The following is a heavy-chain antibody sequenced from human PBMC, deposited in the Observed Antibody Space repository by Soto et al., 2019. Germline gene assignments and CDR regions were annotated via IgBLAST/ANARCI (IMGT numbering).Heavy chain of an antibody. V-gene: IGHV4-59*01. CDR2: IFYSGST. J-gene: IGHJ4*02. CDR3: ARLPRYSSGWSTFDY. Sequence: QVQLQESGPGLVKPSETLSVTCTVSGGSINNYHWSWIRQPPGKGLEWIGNIFYSGSTNYSPSLKSRVTISVDTSKNQFSLDLNSVTAADTAVYYCARLPRYSSGWSTFDYWGQGTLVTVSS. CDR1: GGSINNYH. D-gene: IGHD6-19*01.